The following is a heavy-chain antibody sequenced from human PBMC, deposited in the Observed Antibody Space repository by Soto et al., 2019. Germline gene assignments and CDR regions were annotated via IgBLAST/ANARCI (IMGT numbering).Heavy chain of an antibody. CDR1: GGSISSGGYS. CDR3: ARTDDVGNSGWFDP. J-gene: IGHJ5*02. CDR2: IYHSGST. D-gene: IGHD4-4*01. V-gene: IGHV4-30-2*01. Sequence: TSETLSLTCAVSGGSISSGGYSWSWIRQPPGKGLEWIGYIYHSGSTYYNPSLKSRVTISVDRSKNQFSLKLSSVTAADTAVYYCARTDDVGNSGWFDPWGQGTLVTVSS.